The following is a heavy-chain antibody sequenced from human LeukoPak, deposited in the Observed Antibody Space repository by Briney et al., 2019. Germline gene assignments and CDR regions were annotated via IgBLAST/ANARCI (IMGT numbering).Heavy chain of an antibody. V-gene: IGHV4-4*02. D-gene: IGHD6-25*01. CDR2: VSVSGLS. Sequence: SETLSLTCGVSGGSITTTNFWSWVRQTPGQGLEWIGEVSVSGLSDYNPSLRGRVTMSLDTSTNHLSLKLTSVTAADTAVYYCTRENAAFSPFGYWGQGTLVTV. CDR1: GGSITTTNF. CDR3: TRENAAFSPFGY. J-gene: IGHJ4*02.